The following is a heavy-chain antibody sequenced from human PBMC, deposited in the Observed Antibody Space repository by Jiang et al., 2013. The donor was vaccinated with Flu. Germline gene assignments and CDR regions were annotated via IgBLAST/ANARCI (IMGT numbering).Heavy chain of an antibody. J-gene: IGHJ4*02. D-gene: IGHD4-17*01. V-gene: IGHV4-59*01. CDR1: GGSISSYY. CDR3: ARDRDGDYPFDY. CDR2: IYYSGST. Sequence: GLVKPSETLSLTCTVSGGSISSYYWSWIRQPPGKGLEWIGYIYYSGSTNYNPSLKSRVTISVDTSKNQFSLKLSSVTAADTAVYYCARDRDGDYPFDYWGQGTLVTVSS.